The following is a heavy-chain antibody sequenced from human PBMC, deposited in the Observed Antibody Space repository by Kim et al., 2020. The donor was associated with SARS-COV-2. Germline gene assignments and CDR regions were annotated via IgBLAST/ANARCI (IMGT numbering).Heavy chain of an antibody. CDR2: ISAYNGNT. D-gene: IGHD3-22*01. Sequence: ASVKVSCKASGYTFTSYGISWVRQAPGQGLEWMGWISAYNGNTNYAPKLQGRVTMTTDTSTSTAYMELRSLRSDDTAVYYCARDERVAITMIVVVTACGMDVWGQGTTVTVSS. V-gene: IGHV1-18*04. CDR1: GYTFTSYG. J-gene: IGHJ6*02. CDR3: ARDERVAITMIVVVTACGMDV.